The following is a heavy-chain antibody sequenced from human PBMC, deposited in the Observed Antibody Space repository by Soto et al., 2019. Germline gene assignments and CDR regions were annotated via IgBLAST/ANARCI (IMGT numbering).Heavy chain of an antibody. J-gene: IGHJ6*04. CDR1: GGSFSGYY. V-gene: IGHV4-34*01. CDR2: INHSGST. D-gene: IGHD3-3*01. CDR3: ARTTNFLSGPGGPRFHLAF. Sequence: PSETLSLTCAVYGGSFSGYYWSWIRQPPGKGLEWIGEINHSGSTNYNPSLKSRVTISVDTSKNQFSLKLSSVTAADTAVYYCARTTNFLSGPGGPRFHLAFSGKGTSVTGSS.